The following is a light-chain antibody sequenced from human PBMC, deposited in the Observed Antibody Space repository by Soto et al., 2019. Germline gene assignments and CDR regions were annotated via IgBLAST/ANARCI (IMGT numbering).Light chain of an antibody. CDR2: YVS. CDR1: QDIRNY. J-gene: IGKJ1*01. V-gene: IGKV1-33*01. Sequence: DIQMTQSPSALSASTVDRVTITCQASQDIRNYLNWYQQKPGKAPKLLIYYVSKLQTGVPSRFRRSGSCTTFPFIISSLQPEDFAIYYCQQDNKLVTFGQGTKVEMK. CDR3: QQDNKLVT.